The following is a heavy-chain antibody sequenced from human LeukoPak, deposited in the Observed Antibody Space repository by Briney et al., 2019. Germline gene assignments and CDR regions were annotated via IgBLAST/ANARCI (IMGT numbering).Heavy chain of an antibody. J-gene: IGHJ4*02. CDR1: GFTVSSNY. D-gene: IGHD4-17*01. Sequence: GGSLRLSCAASGFTVSSNYMSWVRQAPGKGLEWVSPISSGSSYIFYADSVKGRFTTSRDNAKNSLYLLMNSLRADGTAVYYCARASDGDYGRAAFDYWGQGSLVTVSS. V-gene: IGHV3-21*01. CDR2: ISSGSSYI. CDR3: ARASDGDYGRAAFDY.